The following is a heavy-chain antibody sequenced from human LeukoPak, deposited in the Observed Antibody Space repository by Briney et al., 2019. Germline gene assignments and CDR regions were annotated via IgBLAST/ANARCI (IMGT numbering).Heavy chain of an antibody. CDR1: GGSISSSNW. J-gene: IGHJ6*02. CDR3: ARDSPYSGSYYYYGMDV. Sequence: PSETLSLTCAVSGGSISSSNWWSWVRQPPGKGLEWIGEIYHSGSTNYNPSLKSRVTISVDKSKNHFSLKLTSVTAADTAVYYCARDSPYSGSYYYYGMDVWGQGTTVTVSS. V-gene: IGHV4-4*02. CDR2: IYHSGST. D-gene: IGHD1-26*01.